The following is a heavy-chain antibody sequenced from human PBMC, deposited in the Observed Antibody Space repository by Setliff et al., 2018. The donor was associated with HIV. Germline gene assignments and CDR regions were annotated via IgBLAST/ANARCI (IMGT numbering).Heavy chain of an antibody. CDR1: GGSFSGYY. D-gene: IGHD5-18*01. CDR3: ARQVGSQYSYWAYYFDS. CDR2: INHTGNT. V-gene: IGHV4-34*01. J-gene: IGHJ4*02. Sequence: PSETLSLTCAVYGGSFSGYYWSWIRQPPGKGLEWIGEINHTGNTQYNPSLKSRVTMSEETSKNQFSLKLKSVTAADTAIYYCARQVGSQYSYWAYYFDSWGQGALVTVSS.